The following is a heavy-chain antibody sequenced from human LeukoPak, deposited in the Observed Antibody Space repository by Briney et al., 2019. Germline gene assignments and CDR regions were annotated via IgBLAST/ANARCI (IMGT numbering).Heavy chain of an antibody. CDR1: GYTFTNYG. J-gene: IGHJ4*02. CDR3: ARAPPRVTAAGYDY. Sequence: ASVKVSFKASGYTFTNYGITWVRQAPGQGLEWVVWISANNGDTNYAQKLQGRVTVTTDTSTSTAYMELRSLRSDDTAVYYCARAPPRVTAAGYDYWGQGTLVTVSS. D-gene: IGHD6-13*01. CDR2: ISANNGDT. V-gene: IGHV1-18*01.